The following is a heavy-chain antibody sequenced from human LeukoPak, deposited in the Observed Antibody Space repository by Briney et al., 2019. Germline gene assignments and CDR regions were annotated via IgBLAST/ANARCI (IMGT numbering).Heavy chain of an antibody. V-gene: IGHV3-21*01. Sequence: GGSLRLSCAASGFTVSSNYMSWVRQAPGKGLEWVSSISSSSSYIYYADSVKGRFTISRDNAKNSLYLQMNSLRAEDTAVYYCARASTGYWGQGTLVTVSS. CDR3: ARASTGY. CDR1: GFTVSSNY. D-gene: IGHD1-1*01. J-gene: IGHJ4*02. CDR2: ISSSSSYI.